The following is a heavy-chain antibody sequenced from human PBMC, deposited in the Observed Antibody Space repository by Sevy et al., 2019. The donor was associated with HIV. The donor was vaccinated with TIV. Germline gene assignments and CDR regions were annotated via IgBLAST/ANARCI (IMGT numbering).Heavy chain of an antibody. Sequence: SQTLSLTCAISGDSVSSSSAAWKWFRQSPSRGLEWLGRTYYRSKWYSDYEVSVKGRVTINPDTSKNQFSLHLESVTPEDTAVYFCARGDELNSYYYGMDVWGQGTTVTVSS. CDR1: GDSVSSSSAA. D-gene: IGHD1-7*01. CDR2: TYYRSKWYS. V-gene: IGHV6-1*01. J-gene: IGHJ6*02. CDR3: ARGDELNSYYYGMDV.